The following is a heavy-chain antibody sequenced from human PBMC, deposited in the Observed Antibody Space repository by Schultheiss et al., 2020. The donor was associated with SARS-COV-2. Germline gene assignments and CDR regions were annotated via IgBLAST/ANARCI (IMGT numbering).Heavy chain of an antibody. CDR1: GYTFTSYA. CDR2: IIPIFGTA. CDR3: ARGGTSLEWLLYDYYYGMDV. J-gene: IGHJ6*02. V-gene: IGHV1-69*13. D-gene: IGHD3-3*01. Sequence: SVKVSCKASGYTFTSYAMHWVRQAPGQGLEWMGWIIPIFGTANYAQKFQGRVTITADESTSTAYMELSSLRSEDTAVYYCARGGTSLEWLLYDYYYGMDVWGQGTTVTV.